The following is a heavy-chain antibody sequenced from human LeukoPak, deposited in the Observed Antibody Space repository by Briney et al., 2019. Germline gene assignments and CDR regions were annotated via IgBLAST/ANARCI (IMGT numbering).Heavy chain of an antibody. CDR2: MYYTGTI. CDR1: GDSITSSSYY. V-gene: IGHV4-39*07. J-gene: IGHJ6*02. CDR3: ASRYYDSSGYYYGMDV. Sequence: PSETLSLTCTVSGDSITSSSYYWGWIRQPPGKGPEWIGTMYYTGTIYYNPSLKSRVTISVDTSKNQFSLKLSSVTAADTAVYYCASRYYDSSGYYYGMDVWGQGTTVTVSS. D-gene: IGHD3-22*01.